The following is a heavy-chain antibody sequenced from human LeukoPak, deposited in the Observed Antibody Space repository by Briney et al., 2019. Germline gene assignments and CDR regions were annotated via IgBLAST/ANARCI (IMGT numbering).Heavy chain of an antibody. CDR2: IYYSGST. Sequence: SETLSLTCTVSGGSISSYYWSWIRQPPGKGPEWIGSIYYSGSTYYNPSLKSRVTISVDTSKNQFSLKLSSVTAADTAFYYCARRGYSSSYFWAFDIWGQGTLVTVSS. CDR3: ARRGYSSSYFWAFDI. CDR1: GGSISSYY. V-gene: IGHV4-59*05. J-gene: IGHJ3*02. D-gene: IGHD3-22*01.